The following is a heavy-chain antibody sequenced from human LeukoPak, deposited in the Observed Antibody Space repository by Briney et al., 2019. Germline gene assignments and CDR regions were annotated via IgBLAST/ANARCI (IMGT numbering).Heavy chain of an antibody. CDR2: IHSDGSRT. CDR1: GFTFSSFW. D-gene: IGHD1-26*01. Sequence: GGSLRLSCAAAGFTFSSFWMYWVRQVPRKWLVWVSCIHSDGSRTSDADSVKGRLTISRDNAKNPPYLQIDRLRAKDTSVNVCATGVGHDFGIWGQGTMVTVSS. J-gene: IGHJ3*02. V-gene: IGHV3-74*01. CDR3: ATGVGHDFGI.